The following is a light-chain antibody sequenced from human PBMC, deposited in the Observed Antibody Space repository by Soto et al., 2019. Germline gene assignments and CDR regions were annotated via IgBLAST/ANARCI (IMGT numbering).Light chain of an antibody. V-gene: IGKV3-15*01. CDR2: GAS. CDR1: QSVSSN. J-gene: IGKJ1*01. CDR3: QQYNNWPRT. Sequence: DIVLTQSPATLSVSPGERATLSCRASQSVSSNLAWYQQKPGQAPRLLIYGASTRATGIPARFSGSGSGTEFTLTISSLQSEGFAVYYCQQYNNWPRTFGQGTKVDIK.